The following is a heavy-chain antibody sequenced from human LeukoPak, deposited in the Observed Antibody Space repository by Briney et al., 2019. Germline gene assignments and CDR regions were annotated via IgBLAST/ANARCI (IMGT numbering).Heavy chain of an antibody. CDR2: IYSGGST. Sequence: PGGSLRLSCAASGFTVSSNYMSWVRQAPGKGLEWVSVIYSGGSTYYADSVKGRFTIFRDNSKNTLYLQMNSLRAEDTAVYYCARDGIAVAATDYFDYWGQGTLVTVSS. D-gene: IGHD6-19*01. CDR1: GFTVSSNY. CDR3: ARDGIAVAATDYFDY. V-gene: IGHV3-66*01. J-gene: IGHJ4*02.